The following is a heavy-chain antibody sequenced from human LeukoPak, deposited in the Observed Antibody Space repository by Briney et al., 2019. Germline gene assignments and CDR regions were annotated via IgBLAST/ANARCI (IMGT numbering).Heavy chain of an antibody. V-gene: IGHV4-59*08. Sequence: SETLSLTCTVSGGSINNFYWYWVRQPPGKGLEWIAYIYYSGSTNYNPSLKGRVTISVDTSKNQFSLKLSSVTAADTAVYYCARLNWARWWFDPWGQGTLVTVSS. J-gene: IGHJ5*02. CDR1: GGSINNFY. CDR3: ARLNWARWWFDP. CDR2: IYYSGST. D-gene: IGHD1-1*01.